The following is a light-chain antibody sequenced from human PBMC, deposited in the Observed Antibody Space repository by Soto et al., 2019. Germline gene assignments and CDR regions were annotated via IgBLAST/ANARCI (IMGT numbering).Light chain of an antibody. Sequence: DIQMTQSPSSVSASVGDRVSITCRASQDISTWLAWYQEKPGKAPELLIFAASSLQTGVPSRFSGSGSGTTFTLTISSLQPEDFAIYYCQQYNSYWTFGQGTKVEIK. CDR3: QQYNSYWT. J-gene: IGKJ1*01. V-gene: IGKV1D-16*01. CDR2: AAS. CDR1: QDISTW.